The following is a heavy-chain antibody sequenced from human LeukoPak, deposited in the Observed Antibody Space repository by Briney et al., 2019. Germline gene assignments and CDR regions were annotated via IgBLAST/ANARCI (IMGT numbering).Heavy chain of an antibody. V-gene: IGHV3-7*04. CDR2: MNQLGNEK. Sequence: GGSLRLSCAASKFTFSSFWMSWVRQAPGKGPEWVAYMNQLGNEKNYLDSVKGRFTISRDNAKNSLYLHMTSLRAEETAVYYCAGGTYYYEVWGLGTLVTVSS. CDR3: AGGTYYYEV. CDR1: KFTFSSFW. D-gene: IGHD3-22*01. J-gene: IGHJ4*02.